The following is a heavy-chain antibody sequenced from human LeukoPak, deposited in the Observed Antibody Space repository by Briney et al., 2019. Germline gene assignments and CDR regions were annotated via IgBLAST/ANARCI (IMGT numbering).Heavy chain of an antibody. D-gene: IGHD3-22*01. CDR1: GGSFSGYY. Sequence: SETLSLTCAVYGGSFSGYYWSWIRQPPGKGLEWIGEINHSGSTNYNPSLKSRVTISVDTSKNQFSPKLSSVTAADTAVYYCARGYYYDSSGYYNYFDYWGQGTLVTVSS. J-gene: IGHJ4*02. CDR3: ARGYYYDSSGYYNYFDY. CDR2: INHSGST. V-gene: IGHV4-34*01.